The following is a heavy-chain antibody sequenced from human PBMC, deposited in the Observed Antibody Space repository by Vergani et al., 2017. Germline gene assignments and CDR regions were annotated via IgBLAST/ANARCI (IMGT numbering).Heavy chain of an antibody. Sequence: QVQLQQWGGGLLKPSETLSLTCVVNGGSFTSYHWTWIRQSPGEGLEWVGDIDHTGRPDYNPSLKSRLTISVDKSQNQFSLTLNSVTATDTAIYFYARVNTETNGHLYYYYYMDVGGQGTAVTVS. CDR2: IDHTGRP. D-gene: IGHD4-11*01. CDR3: ARVNTETNGHLYYYYYMDV. V-gene: IGHV4-34*01. CDR1: GGSFTSYH. J-gene: IGHJ6*03.